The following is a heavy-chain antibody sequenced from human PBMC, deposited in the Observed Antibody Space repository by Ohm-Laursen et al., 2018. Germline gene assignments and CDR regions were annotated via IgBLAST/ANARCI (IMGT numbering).Heavy chain of an antibody. J-gene: IGHJ6*02. Sequence: SETLSLTCTVSGGSISSYYWSWIRQPPGKGLEWIGYIYYSGSTNYNPSLKSRFTISVDTSKNQFSLKLSSVTAADTAVYYCARDLGRLRWPDYYYGMDVWGQGTTVTVSS. D-gene: IGHD4-23*01. CDR2: IYYSGST. CDR1: GGSISSYY. CDR3: ARDLGRLRWPDYYYGMDV. V-gene: IGHV4-59*01.